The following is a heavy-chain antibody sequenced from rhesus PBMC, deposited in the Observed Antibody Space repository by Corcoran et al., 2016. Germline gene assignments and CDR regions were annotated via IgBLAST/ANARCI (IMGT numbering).Heavy chain of an antibody. CDR1: CGPFRVIY. J-gene: IGHJ4*01. D-gene: IGHD3-3*01. CDR3: ARVVRGSFGLGDTHFDY. CDR2: SYCSGGST. Sequence: QVQLQESGPGLVNPSEPLSLTCTVPCGPFRVIYSWRCNRPPPRKGLAVMGRSYCSGGSTNYNPDLKSRGTISTDTSKNQCSLKLSSVTAADTAVYYCARVVRGSFGLGDTHFDYWGQGVLVTVSS. V-gene: IGHV4-160*01.